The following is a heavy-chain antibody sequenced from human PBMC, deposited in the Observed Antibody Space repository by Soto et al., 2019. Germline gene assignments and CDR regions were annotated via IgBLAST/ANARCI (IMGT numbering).Heavy chain of an antibody. CDR2: ISYTADIT. CDR3: AKGRSYYYYYGVDV. CDR1: GFTFSNYV. V-gene: IGHV3-23*01. J-gene: IGHJ6*02. Sequence: PGGSLRLSCAASGFTFSNYVMSWVRQAPGKGLEWVSSISYTADITNYADSVRGRFTISRDNSKSTLYLQMNSLRAEDTALYYCAKGRSYYYYYGVDVWGQGTTVTVSS.